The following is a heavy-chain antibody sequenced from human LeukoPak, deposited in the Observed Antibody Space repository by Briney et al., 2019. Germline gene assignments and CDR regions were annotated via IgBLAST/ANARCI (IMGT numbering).Heavy chain of an antibody. CDR3: ARDLQEWLVRKDWFDP. CDR2: ISAYNGNT. CDR1: GYTFTGYY. Sequence: ASVKVSCKASGYTFTGYYMHWVRQAPGQGLEWMGWISAYNGNTNYAQKLQGRVTMTTDTSTSTAYMELRSLRSDDTAVYYCARDLQEWLVRKDWFDPWGQGTLVTVSS. V-gene: IGHV1-18*04. D-gene: IGHD6-19*01. J-gene: IGHJ5*02.